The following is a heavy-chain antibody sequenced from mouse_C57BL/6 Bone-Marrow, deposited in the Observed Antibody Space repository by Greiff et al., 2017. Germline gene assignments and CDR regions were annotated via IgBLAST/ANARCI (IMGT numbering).Heavy chain of an antibody. CDR1: GFSLTSYG. J-gene: IGHJ4*01. D-gene: IGHD2-4*01. Sequence: VHLVESGPGLVQPSQSLSITCTVSGFSLTSYGVHWVRQSPGKGLEWLGVIWSGGSTDYNAAFISRLSISKDNSKSQVFFKMNSLQADDTAIYYCASSMITTGYYYAMDYWGQGTSVTVSS. CDR3: ASSMITTGYYYAMDY. CDR2: IWSGGST. V-gene: IGHV2-2*01.